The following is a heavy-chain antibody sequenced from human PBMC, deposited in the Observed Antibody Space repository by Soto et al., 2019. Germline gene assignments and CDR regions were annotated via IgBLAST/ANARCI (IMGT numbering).Heavy chain of an antibody. Sequence: EVQLVESGGGLVQPGGSLRLSCAASGVTVSSNYMSWVRQAPGKGLEWVSVIYSGGSTYYADSVKGRFTISRDNSKSTWYLQMNGLRAEDTAGYYCARHGYNYGGGYFDYWGQGTLVTVSS. D-gene: IGHD5-18*01. CDR3: ARHGYNYGGGYFDY. J-gene: IGHJ4*02. V-gene: IGHV3-66*04. CDR1: GVTVSSNY. CDR2: IYSGGST.